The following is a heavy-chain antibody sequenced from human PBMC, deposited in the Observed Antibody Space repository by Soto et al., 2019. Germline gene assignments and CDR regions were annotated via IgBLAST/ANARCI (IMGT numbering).Heavy chain of an antibody. J-gene: IGHJ3*02. V-gene: IGHV3-30*03. CDR3: AARGIGAFDI. Sequence: QVQLVESGGGVVQPGRSLRLSCAASGFTFSSYGMHWVRQAPGKGLEWVAVISYDGSNKYSADSVKGRFTISRDNSKNTLYLQMNSLRAEDTAVYYCAARGIGAFDIWGQGTMVTVSS. CDR2: ISYDGSNK. D-gene: IGHD3-16*01. CDR1: GFTFSSYG.